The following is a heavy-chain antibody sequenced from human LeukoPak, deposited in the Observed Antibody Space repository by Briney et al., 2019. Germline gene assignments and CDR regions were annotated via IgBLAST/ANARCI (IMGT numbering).Heavy chain of an antibody. Sequence: SETLSLTCTVSGGSISTYYWSWIRQPPGKGLEWIGYIDYSGTTNYNPSLKSRVTISVDTSKNQFSLKLSSVTTADTAVYYCARTENYIPEDWFDPWGQGTLVTVSS. D-gene: IGHD5-24*01. CDR1: GGSISTYY. J-gene: IGHJ5*02. V-gene: IGHV4-59*01. CDR2: IDYSGTT. CDR3: ARTENYIPEDWFDP.